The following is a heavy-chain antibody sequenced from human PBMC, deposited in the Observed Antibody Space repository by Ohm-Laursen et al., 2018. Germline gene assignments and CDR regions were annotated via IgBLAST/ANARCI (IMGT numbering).Heavy chain of an antibody. CDR2: ISSSGSTI. D-gene: IGHD2-21*01. J-gene: IGHJ3*02. CDR3: AREGVIATNINQGNDAFDI. Sequence: SLRLSCAASGFTFSDYYMSWIRQAPGKGLEWASYISSSGSTIYYADSVKGRFTISRDNAKNSLYLQMNSLRAEDTAVYYCAREGVIATNINQGNDAFDIWGQGTMVTVSS. V-gene: IGHV3-11*01. CDR1: GFTFSDYY.